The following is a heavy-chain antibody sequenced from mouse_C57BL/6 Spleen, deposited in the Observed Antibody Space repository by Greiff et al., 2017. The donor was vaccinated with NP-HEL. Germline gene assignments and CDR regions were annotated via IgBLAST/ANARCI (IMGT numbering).Heavy chain of an antibody. Sequence: QVQLKESGPGILQPSQTLSLTCSFSGFSLSTFGMGVGWIRQPSGKGLEWLAHIWWDDDKYYNPALKSRLTIAKDTSKNQVFLKIANVDTADTATYYCARIEYYGSSYLYYYAMDYWGQGTSVTVSS. CDR3: ARIEYYGSSYLYYYAMDY. CDR1: GFSLSTFGMG. J-gene: IGHJ4*01. D-gene: IGHD1-1*01. CDR2: IWWDDDK. V-gene: IGHV8-8*01.